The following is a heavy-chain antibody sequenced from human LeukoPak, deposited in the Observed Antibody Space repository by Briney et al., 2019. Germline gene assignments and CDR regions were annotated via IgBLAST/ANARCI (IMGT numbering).Heavy chain of an antibody. J-gene: IGHJ4*02. CDR3: AKDPNPLYDLWSGYK. D-gene: IGHD3-3*01. V-gene: IGHV3-23*01. Sequence: GGALILSCATPGFTFTGHTMTWFRQAPRKGLGLGLIIGGRDDRTYYADYVEGRFAVSRDKSKNILYLQMNSLRAEDTAVYYCAKDPNPLYDLWSGYKWGQGTLVTVSS. CDR2: IGGRDDRT. CDR1: GFTFTGHT.